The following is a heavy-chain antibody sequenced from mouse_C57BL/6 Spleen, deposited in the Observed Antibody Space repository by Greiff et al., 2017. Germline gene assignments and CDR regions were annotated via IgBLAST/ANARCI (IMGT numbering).Heavy chain of an antibody. V-gene: IGHV1-55*01. CDR1: GYTFTSYW. CDR3: ARFGTAQAVWFAY. J-gene: IGHJ3*01. Sequence: VKLQQPGAELVKPGASVKMSCKASGYTFTSYWITWVKQRPGQGLEWIGDIYPGSGSTNYNEKFKSKATLTVDTSSRTAYMQLSSLTSEDSAVYYCARFGTAQAVWFAYWGQGTLVTVSA. D-gene: IGHD3-2*02. CDR2: IYPGSGST.